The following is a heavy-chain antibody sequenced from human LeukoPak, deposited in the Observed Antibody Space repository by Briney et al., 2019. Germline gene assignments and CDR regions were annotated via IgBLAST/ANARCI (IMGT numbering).Heavy chain of an antibody. V-gene: IGHV3-48*01. CDR3: ARGLYSGYDYASYYFDY. J-gene: IGHJ4*02. CDR1: GFILSNYR. CDR2: ISSSGNSR. D-gene: IGHD5-12*01. Sequence: GGSLRLSCAASGFILSNYRMNWVRQAPGKGLEWVSYISSSGNSREYADSVKGRFTISRDNAKNSLYLQMNSLRAEDTAVYYCARGLYSGYDYASYYFDYWGQGTLVTVSS.